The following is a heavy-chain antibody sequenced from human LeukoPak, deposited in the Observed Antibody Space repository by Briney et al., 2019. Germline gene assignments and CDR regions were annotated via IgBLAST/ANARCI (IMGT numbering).Heavy chain of an antibody. CDR3: ARAPNYYGSGSYYERFDY. CDR1: GGTFSSYA. Sequence: SVKVSCKASGGTFSSYAISWVRQAPGQGLEWMGGIIPIFGTANYAQKFQGRVTITADESTSTAYMELSSLRSEDTAVYYCARAPNYYGSGSYYERFDYWGQGTLVTVSS. V-gene: IGHV1-69*13. D-gene: IGHD3-10*01. J-gene: IGHJ4*02. CDR2: IIPIFGTA.